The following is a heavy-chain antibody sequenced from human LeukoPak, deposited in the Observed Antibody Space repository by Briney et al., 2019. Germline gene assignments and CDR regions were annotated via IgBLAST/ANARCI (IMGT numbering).Heavy chain of an antibody. CDR3: ARLTEESGSPDY. V-gene: IGHV4-38-2*01. CDR2: IYHSGST. J-gene: IGHJ4*02. D-gene: IGHD1-26*01. CDR1: GYSISSGYY. Sequence: TSETLSLTCAVSGYSISSGYYWGWIRPPPGKGLEWIGSIYHSGSTYYNPSLKSRVTISVDTSKNQFSLKLSSVTAADTAVYYCARLTEESGSPDYWGQGTLVTVSS.